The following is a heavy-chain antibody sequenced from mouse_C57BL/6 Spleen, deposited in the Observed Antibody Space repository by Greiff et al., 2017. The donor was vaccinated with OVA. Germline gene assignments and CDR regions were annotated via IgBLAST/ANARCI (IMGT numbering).Heavy chain of an antibody. CDR2: IFPGSGST. D-gene: IGHD3-2*02. CDR3: ARARTAQAPAWFAY. Sequence: QVQLQQSGPELVKPGASVKISCKASGYTFTDYYINWVKQRPGQGLEWIGWIFPGSGSTYYNEKFKGKATLTVDKSSSTTYMLLSSLTSEDSAVYFCARARTAQAPAWFAYWGQGTLVTVSA. J-gene: IGHJ3*01. V-gene: IGHV1-75*01. CDR1: GYTFTDYY.